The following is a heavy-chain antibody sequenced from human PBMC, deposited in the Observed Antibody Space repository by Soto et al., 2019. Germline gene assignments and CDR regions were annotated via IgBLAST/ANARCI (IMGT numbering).Heavy chain of an antibody. J-gene: IGHJ4*02. CDR1: GFTFSNYA. D-gene: IGHD2-2*01. CDR2: ISGSGGTT. V-gene: IGHV3-23*01. CDR3: ARYPGTMPSNYFDY. Sequence: GGSLRLSCAASGFTFSNYAMSWVRQAPGKGLEWVSSISGSGGTTYYADSVKGRFTISRDNSKNTLYLQVNSLRADDTAVYYCARYPGTMPSNYFDYWGQGPLVTVSS.